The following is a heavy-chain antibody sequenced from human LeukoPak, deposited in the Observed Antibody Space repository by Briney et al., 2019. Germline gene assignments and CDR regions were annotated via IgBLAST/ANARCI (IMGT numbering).Heavy chain of an antibody. J-gene: IGHJ3*02. V-gene: IGHV3-21*01. CDR3: AREQAGIVLMVYAIQSYAFDI. Sequence: PGGSLRLSCAASGFSLSSSTMNWVRQAPGRGLEWVSSISSSGSSIYYADSVKGRFTISRDNAKNSLYLQINSLRAEDTAVYYCAREQAGIVLMVYAIQSYAFDIWGQGTMVTVSS. D-gene: IGHD2-8*01. CDR1: GFSLSSST. CDR2: ISSSGSSI.